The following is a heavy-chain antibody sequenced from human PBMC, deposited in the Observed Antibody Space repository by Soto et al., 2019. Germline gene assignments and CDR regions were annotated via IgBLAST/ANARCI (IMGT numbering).Heavy chain of an antibody. J-gene: IGHJ6*02. D-gene: IGHD2-15*01. CDR1: GFTFSDYY. V-gene: IGHV3-11*01. CDR2: ISSSGSTI. CDR3: ARAVVAEPYYYYGMDV. Sequence: PGGSLRLSCAASGFTFSDYYISWIRQAPGKGLEWVSYISSSGSTIYYADSVKGRFTISRDNAKNSLYLQMNSLRAEDTAVYYCARAVVAEPYYYYGMDVWGQGTTVTVSS.